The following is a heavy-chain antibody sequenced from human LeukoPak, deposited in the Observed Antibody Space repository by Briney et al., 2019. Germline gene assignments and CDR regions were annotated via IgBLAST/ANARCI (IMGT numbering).Heavy chain of an antibody. CDR1: GFTFSSYS. J-gene: IGHJ6*02. V-gene: IGHV3-48*04. Sequence: GGSLRLSCAASGFTFSSYSMNWVRQAPGKGLEWVSYISSSSSTIYYADSVKGRFTISRDNAKNSLYLQMNSLRAEDTAVYYCARDNGGNYDILTGYYNGYYYYGMDVWGQGTTVTVSS. CDR3: ARDNGGNYDILTGYYNGYYYYGMDV. D-gene: IGHD3-9*01. CDR2: ISSSSSTI.